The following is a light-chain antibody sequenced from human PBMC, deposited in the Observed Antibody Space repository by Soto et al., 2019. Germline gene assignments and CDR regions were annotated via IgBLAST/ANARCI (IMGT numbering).Light chain of an antibody. V-gene: IGLV2-14*01. CDR3: FSYTSSGTYV. CDR2: EVS. Sequence: QAVLTQPASVSGSPGQSITISCTGTSSDVGNYKYVSWYQQHPGKAPKLMIYEVSNRPSGVSNRFSGSKSGNTASLTISGLQAEDETDYYCFSYTSSGTYVFGTGTKV. J-gene: IGLJ1*01. CDR1: SSDVGNYKY.